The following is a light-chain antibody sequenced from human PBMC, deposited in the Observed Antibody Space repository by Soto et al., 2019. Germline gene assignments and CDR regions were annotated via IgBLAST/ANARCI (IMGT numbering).Light chain of an antibody. V-gene: IGLV2-18*02. J-gene: IGLJ2*01. Sequence: QSALTQPPSVSGSTGQSVTISCTRTSSDVGSYNRVSWYQQPPGTVPKLFIYEVSYRPSWVPDRFSGSKSGNTASLTISGLQAEDEADYYCSSYALSSSVIFGGGTKLTVL. CDR3: SSYALSSSVI. CDR2: EVS. CDR1: SSDVGSYNR.